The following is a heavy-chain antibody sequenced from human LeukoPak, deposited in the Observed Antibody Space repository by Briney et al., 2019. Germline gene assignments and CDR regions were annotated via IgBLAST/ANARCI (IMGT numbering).Heavy chain of an antibody. V-gene: IGHV1-69*13. CDR2: IIPIFGTA. Sequence: SVKVSCKASGGTFSSYAIGWVRQAPGQGLEWMGGIIPIFGTANYAQKFQGRVTITADESTSTAYMELSSLRSEDTAVYYCARGGLWFGELFSYYYMDVWGKGTTVTISS. CDR3: ARGGLWFGELFSYYYMDV. CDR1: GGTFSSYA. J-gene: IGHJ6*03. D-gene: IGHD3-10*01.